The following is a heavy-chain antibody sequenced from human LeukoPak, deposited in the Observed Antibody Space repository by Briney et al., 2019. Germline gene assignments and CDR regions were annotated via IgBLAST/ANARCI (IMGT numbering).Heavy chain of an antibody. Sequence: GASVNLSCKASGSTFTSYGISWVRQGPGQGLERMGCVSIYNGNTNNSQKLHGRFPMTTDTSTNKDYMELRSRRADDTAVYYCARDNSGYDYVGDYWGQGTLVTVSS. D-gene: IGHD5-12*01. V-gene: IGHV1-18*01. J-gene: IGHJ4*02. CDR3: ARDNSGYDYVGDY. CDR1: GSTFTSYG. CDR2: VSIYNGNT.